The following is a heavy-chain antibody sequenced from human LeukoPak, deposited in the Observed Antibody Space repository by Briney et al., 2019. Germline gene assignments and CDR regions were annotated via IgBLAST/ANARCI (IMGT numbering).Heavy chain of an antibody. Sequence: ASVKVSCKASGYTFITYGISWVRQAPGQGLEWMGWINTYSGDTNYAQNLQGRVTMTTDTSTNTAYMELSSLRSEDTAVYYCAADYVDGFDYWCQGTLVTVSS. D-gene: IGHD4-17*01. J-gene: IGHJ4*02. CDR2: INTYSGDT. CDR3: AADYVDGFDY. CDR1: GYTFITYG. V-gene: IGHV1-18*01.